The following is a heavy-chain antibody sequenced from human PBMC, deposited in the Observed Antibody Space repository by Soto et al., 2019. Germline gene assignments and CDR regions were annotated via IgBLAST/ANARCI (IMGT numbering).Heavy chain of an antibody. CDR2: IKQDGSEK. Sequence: PGGSLRLSCAASGFTFSSYWMSWVRQAPGKGLEWVANIKQDGSEKYYVDSVKGRFTISRDNAKNSLYLQMNSLRAEDTAVYYCARIDFWSGYYHYYYYYYMDVWGKGTTVTVSS. V-gene: IGHV3-7*01. J-gene: IGHJ6*03. CDR3: ARIDFWSGYYHYYYYYYMDV. CDR1: GFTFSSYW. D-gene: IGHD3-3*01.